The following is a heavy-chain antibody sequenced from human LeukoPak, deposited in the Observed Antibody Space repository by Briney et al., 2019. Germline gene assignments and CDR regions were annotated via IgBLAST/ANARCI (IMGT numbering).Heavy chain of an antibody. Sequence: SETLSLTCAVYGGSFSGYYWSWIRQPPGKGLEWIGEINHSGSTNYNPSLESRVTISVDTSKNQFSLKLSSVTAADTAVYYCARGYGYYFDYWGQGTLVTVSS. D-gene: IGHD3-10*01. V-gene: IGHV4-34*01. CDR2: INHSGST. CDR3: ARGYGYYFDY. CDR1: GGSFSGYY. J-gene: IGHJ4*02.